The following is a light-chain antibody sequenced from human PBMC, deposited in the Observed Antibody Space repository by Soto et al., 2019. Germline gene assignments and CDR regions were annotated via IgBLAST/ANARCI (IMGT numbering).Light chain of an antibody. CDR2: GNS. J-gene: IGLJ3*02. V-gene: IGLV1-40*01. CDR1: SSNIGAGYD. Sequence: QSVLTQPPSVSGAPGQRVTISCTGSSSNIGAGYDVHWYQQLPGTAPKLLIYGNSNRPSGVPDRFSGSKSGTSASLAITGLQAEDAAYYYWQSYDSRRGGSVFGGGTKLTVL. CDR3: QSYDSRRGGSV.